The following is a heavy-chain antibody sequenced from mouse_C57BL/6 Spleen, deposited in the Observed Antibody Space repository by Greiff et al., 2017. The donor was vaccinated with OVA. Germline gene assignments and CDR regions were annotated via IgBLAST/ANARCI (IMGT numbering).Heavy chain of an antibody. V-gene: IGHV2-4*01. CDR1: GFSLTSYG. CDR2: IWGGGST. Sequence: QVQLQQSGPGLVQPSQSLSITCTVSGFSLTSYGVHWVRQPPGKGLEWLGVIWGGGSTDYNAAFISRLSISKDNSKSQVFFKMNSLQADDTAIYYCAKNWPLTGGFDYWGQGTTLTVSS. D-gene: IGHD4-1*01. J-gene: IGHJ2*01. CDR3: AKNWPLTGGFDY.